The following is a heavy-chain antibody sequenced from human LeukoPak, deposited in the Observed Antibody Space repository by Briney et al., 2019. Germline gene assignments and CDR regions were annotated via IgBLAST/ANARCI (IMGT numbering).Heavy chain of an antibody. CDR1: GGSISSYY. Sequence: SETLSLTCTVSGGSISSYYWSWIRQPAGKGLEWIGRIYTSGSTNYNPSLKSRVTISVDTSKNQFSLKLSSVTAADTAVYYCARGYDSGSRLYYFDYWGQGTLVTVSS. CDR2: IYTSGST. J-gene: IGHJ4*02. CDR3: ARGYDSGSRLYYFDY. V-gene: IGHV4-4*07. D-gene: IGHD6-19*01.